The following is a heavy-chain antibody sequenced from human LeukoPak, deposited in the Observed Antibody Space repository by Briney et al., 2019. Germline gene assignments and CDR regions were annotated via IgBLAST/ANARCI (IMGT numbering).Heavy chain of an antibody. CDR3: ARYSGYARQFDY. V-gene: IGHV3-7*01. CDR1: GFTFSSYW. CDR2: IKHDGSEK. J-gene: IGHJ4*02. Sequence: PGGSLRLSCADSGFTFSSYWMSWVRQAPGKGLEWVANIKHDGSEKYYVDSVKGRFTISRDNAKNSLYLQMNSLRAEDTAVYYCARYSGYARQFDYWGQGTLVTVSS. D-gene: IGHD5-12*01.